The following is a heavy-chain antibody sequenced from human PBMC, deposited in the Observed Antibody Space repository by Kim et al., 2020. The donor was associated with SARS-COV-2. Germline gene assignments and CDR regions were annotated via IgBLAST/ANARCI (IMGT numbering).Heavy chain of an antibody. J-gene: IGHJ4*02. V-gene: IGHV3-53*04. CDR1: GFTVSSNY. CDR3: ARDYGGN. Sequence: GGSLRLSCAASGFTVSSNYMSWVRQAPGKGLEWVSFIYSDGSTYYADSVKGRFTISRHNSKNTLYLQMNSLRAEDTAVYYCARDYGGNWGQGTLVTVSS. D-gene: IGHD4-17*01. CDR2: IYSDGST.